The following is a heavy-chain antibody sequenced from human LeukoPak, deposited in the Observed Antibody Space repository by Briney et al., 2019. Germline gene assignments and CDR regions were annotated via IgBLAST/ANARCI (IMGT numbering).Heavy chain of an antibody. J-gene: IGHJ4*02. V-gene: IGHV3-30*02. CDR3: AKDLLGWELHYFDY. D-gene: IGHD1-26*01. CDR1: GFTFSSYG. CDR2: IRYDGSNK. Sequence: GGSLRLSCAASGFTFSSYGMHWVRQAPGKGLEWVAFIRYDGSNKYYADSVKGRFTISRDNSKNTLYLQMNSLRAEDTAVYYCAKDLLGWELHYFDYWGQGTLVTVSS.